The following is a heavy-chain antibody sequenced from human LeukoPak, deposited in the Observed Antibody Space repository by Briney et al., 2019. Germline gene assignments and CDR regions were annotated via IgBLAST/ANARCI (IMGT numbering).Heavy chain of an antibody. CDR1: GFTFSSYA. CDR2: ISGSGGST. J-gene: IGHJ6*02. D-gene: IGHD6-13*01. Sequence: GGSLRLSCAASGFTFSSYAMSWVRQAPGKGLEWVSAISGSGGSTYYAGSVKGRFTISRDNFNNTLYLQMNSLRAEDTAVYYCAKESKPAAGTTYYSYGMDVWGQGTTVTVSS. V-gene: IGHV3-23*01. CDR3: AKESKPAAGTTYYSYGMDV.